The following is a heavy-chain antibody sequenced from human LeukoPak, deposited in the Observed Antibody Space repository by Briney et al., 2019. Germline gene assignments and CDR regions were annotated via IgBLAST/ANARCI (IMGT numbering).Heavy chain of an antibody. V-gene: IGHV3-33*06. Sequence: GGSLRLSCTASGFTYSHFGMHWVRQAPGKGLEWVAVTWSDGTEKYYGDVVKGRFTISRDNSRNTLYLQMNNLRDDDTAVYYCAKDAQRGFDYSNSLEYWGQGTLVIVSS. CDR2: TWSDGTEK. CDR1: GFTYSHFG. CDR3: AKDAQRGFDYSNSLEY. D-gene: IGHD4-11*01. J-gene: IGHJ4*02.